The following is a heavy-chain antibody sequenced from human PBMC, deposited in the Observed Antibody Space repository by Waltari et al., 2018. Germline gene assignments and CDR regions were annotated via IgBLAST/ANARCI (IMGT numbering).Heavy chain of an antibody. D-gene: IGHD3-3*01. CDR2: ISSSGSTI. Sequence: EVQLVESGGGLVQPGGSLRLSCAASGFTFSSYEMNWVRQAPGKGLEWVSYISSSGSTIYYADSVKGRFTISRDNAKNSLYLQMNSLRAEDTAVYYCAGDYSTTIFGVVMDDGMDVWGQGTTVTVSS. V-gene: IGHV3-48*03. CDR1: GFTFSSYE. CDR3: AGDYSTTIFGVVMDDGMDV. J-gene: IGHJ6*02.